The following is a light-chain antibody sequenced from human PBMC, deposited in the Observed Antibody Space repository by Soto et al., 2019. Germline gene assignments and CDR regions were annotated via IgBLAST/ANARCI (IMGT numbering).Light chain of an antibody. V-gene: IGLV2-11*01. CDR3: CSYAGSYSVV. CDR1: SSDVGDYNY. J-gene: IGLJ2*01. Sequence: QSVLTQPRSVSGSPGQSVTISCTGTSSDVGDYNYVSWYQHHPGKAPKLMIYDVSKRPSGVPDRFSGSQSGNTASLTISGLQAEDEADYYCCSYAGSYSVVFGGGTKLTVL. CDR2: DVS.